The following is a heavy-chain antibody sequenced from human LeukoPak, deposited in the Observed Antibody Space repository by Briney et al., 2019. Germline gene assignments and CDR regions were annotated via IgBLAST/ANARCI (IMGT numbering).Heavy chain of an antibody. D-gene: IGHD3-22*01. Sequence: PGGSLRLSCAASGFTFSSYWMRWVRQAPGKGLEWVAKIKQDGSEKYYVDSVKGRFTISRDNAKNSLYLQMNSLRAEDTAVYYCARDRRSSYYDSSGYYYAWGQGTLVTVSS. V-gene: IGHV3-7*01. CDR1: GFTFSSYW. CDR2: IKQDGSEK. CDR3: ARDRRSSYYDSSGYYYA. J-gene: IGHJ5*02.